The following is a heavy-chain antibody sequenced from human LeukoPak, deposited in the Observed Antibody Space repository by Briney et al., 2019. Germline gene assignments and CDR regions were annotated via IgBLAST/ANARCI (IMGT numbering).Heavy chain of an antibody. CDR3: VSYPWGAGGMEY. CDR1: GGSICDYY. V-gene: IGHV4-59*01. D-gene: IGHD6-13*01. J-gene: IGHJ4*02. CDR2: LYYSRNT. Sequence: PSETLSLTCTVSGGSICDYYWSWSREPPGQGLEWIGYLYYSRNTNYSPSLKSRVTISADTSKNQVYLKLRSVTAADTAVYYCVSYPWGAGGMEYWGQGTQVIVSS.